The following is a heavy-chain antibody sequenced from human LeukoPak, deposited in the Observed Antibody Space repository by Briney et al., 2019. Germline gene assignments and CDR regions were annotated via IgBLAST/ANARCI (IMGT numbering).Heavy chain of an antibody. D-gene: IGHD6-6*01. V-gene: IGHV4-61*02. CDR2: IYTSGST. CDR3: AGGGRSIAARGWFDP. J-gene: IGHJ5*02. Sequence: SETLSLTCTVSGGSISSSSYYWSWIRQPAGKGLEWIGRIYTSGSTNYNPSLKSRVTISVDTSKNQFSLKLSSVTAADTAVYYCAGGGRSIAARGWFDPWGQGTLVTVSS. CDR1: GGSISSSSYY.